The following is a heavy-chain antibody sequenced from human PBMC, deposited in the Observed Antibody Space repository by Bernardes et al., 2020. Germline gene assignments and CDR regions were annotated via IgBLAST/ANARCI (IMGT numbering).Heavy chain of an antibody. V-gene: IGHV4-4*02. CDR1: GGSISSSNW. J-gene: IGHJ6*02. CDR2: IYHSGST. Sequence: SETLSLTCAVSGGSISSSNWWSWVRQPPGKGLEWIGEIYHSGSTNYNPSLKSRVTISVDKSKNQFSLKLSSVTAADTAVYYCAREATMVQGVGGMDVWGQGTTVTVSS. CDR3: AREATMVQGVGGMDV. D-gene: IGHD3-10*01.